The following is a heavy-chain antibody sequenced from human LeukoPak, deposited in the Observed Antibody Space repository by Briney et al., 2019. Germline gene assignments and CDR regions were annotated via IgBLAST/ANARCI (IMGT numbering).Heavy chain of an antibody. J-gene: IGHJ4*02. V-gene: IGHV3-21*01. D-gene: IGHD3-10*01. Sequence: GGSLRLSCAASGFTFSSYSMNWVRQAPGKGLEWVSSISSSSSYICYADSVKGRFTVSRENAKNSLYLQMNSLRAGDTAVYYCARGFDYYGSGSLDYWGQGTLVTVSS. CDR1: GFTFSSYS. CDR3: ARGFDYYGSGSLDY. CDR2: ISSSSSYI.